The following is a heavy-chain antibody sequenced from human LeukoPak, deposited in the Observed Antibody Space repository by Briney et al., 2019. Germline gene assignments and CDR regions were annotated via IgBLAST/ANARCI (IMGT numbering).Heavy chain of an antibody. CDR1: GFTFDNYG. Sequence: GGSLRLSCAASGFTFDNYGMHWVRQAPGKGLEWVAFIRSDGSIKYYADSVKGRFTISRDISKNTLYLQVNSLRAEDTAVYFCAKDVPAAYFDYWGQGTLVTVSS. CDR2: IRSDGSIK. J-gene: IGHJ4*02. CDR3: AKDVPAAYFDY. V-gene: IGHV3-30*02. D-gene: IGHD2-2*01.